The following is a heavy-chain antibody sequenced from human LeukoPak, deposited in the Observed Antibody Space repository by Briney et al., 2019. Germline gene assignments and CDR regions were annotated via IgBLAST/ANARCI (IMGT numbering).Heavy chain of an antibody. Sequence: SETLSLSCTVPGGSISSHYWSWIRQPPGKGLEWIGSIYYSGSTYYNPSLKSRVTISVDTSKNQFSLKLSSVTAADTAVYYCARLWSSGGYFDYWGQGTLVTVSS. V-gene: IGHV4-59*05. CDR3: ARLWSSGGYFDY. J-gene: IGHJ4*02. CDR1: GGSISSHY. CDR2: IYYSGST. D-gene: IGHD2-21*01.